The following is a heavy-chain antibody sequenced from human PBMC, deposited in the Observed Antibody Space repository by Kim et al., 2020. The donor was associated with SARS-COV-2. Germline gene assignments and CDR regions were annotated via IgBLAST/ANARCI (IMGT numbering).Heavy chain of an antibody. J-gene: IGHJ4*02. D-gene: IGHD3-22*01. CDR3: ARGLLGLSFDY. Sequence: SETLSLTCTVSGGSISTSSYYWGWIRQPPGKGLEWIGSIYYGGSTYYNPSLKSRVTISVDTSKNQFSLNLSSVTAADTAVYYCARGLLGLSFDYWGQGTLVTVSS. V-gene: IGHV4-39*07. CDR1: GGSISTSSYY. CDR2: IYYGGST.